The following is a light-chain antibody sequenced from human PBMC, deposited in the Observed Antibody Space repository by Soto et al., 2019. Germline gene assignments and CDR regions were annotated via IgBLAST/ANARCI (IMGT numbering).Light chain of an antibody. V-gene: IGKV1-5*01. CDR3: QQYDSHPYT. J-gene: IGKJ2*01. CDR1: QSINHW. CDR2: DAS. Sequence: DIQMTQSPSSLSASVGDRVTITCRASQSINHWLAWYQQKPGKAPKFLIYDASTLRNGVPSRFSGRGSGTEFTLTISSLQTDDFATYHCQQYDSHPYTFGQGTK.